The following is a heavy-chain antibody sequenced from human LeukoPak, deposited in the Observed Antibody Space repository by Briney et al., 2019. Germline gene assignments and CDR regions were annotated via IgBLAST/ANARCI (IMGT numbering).Heavy chain of an antibody. CDR2: IYPGDSDT. J-gene: IGHJ6*03. V-gene: IGHV5-51*01. CDR1: GYSFTSYW. CDR3: ARRRGIAAAGTFYYYYYMDV. D-gene: IGHD6-13*01. Sequence: GEPLKISCKGSGYSFTSYWIGWVRQMPGKGLEWMGIIYPGDSDTRYSPSFQGQVTISADKSISTAYLQWSSLKASDTAMYYCARRRGIAAAGTFYYYYYMDVWGKGTTVTVSS.